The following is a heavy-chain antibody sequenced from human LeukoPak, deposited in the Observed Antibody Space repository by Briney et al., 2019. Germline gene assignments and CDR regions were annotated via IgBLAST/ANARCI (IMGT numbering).Heavy chain of an antibody. J-gene: IGHJ4*02. V-gene: IGHV1-2*02. CDR2: IGPHSSAT. Sequence: ASMKVSCKXSGFTFTGYYIHWVRQAPGQGLEWMGYIGPHSSATSSPQEFQGRVTMTRDTSMSTAYMELTRLTSDDTAVYYCAREGNGLLSKDFDYWGQGTLVTVSS. D-gene: IGHD2/OR15-2a*01. CDR3: AREGNGLLSKDFDY. CDR1: GFTFTGYY.